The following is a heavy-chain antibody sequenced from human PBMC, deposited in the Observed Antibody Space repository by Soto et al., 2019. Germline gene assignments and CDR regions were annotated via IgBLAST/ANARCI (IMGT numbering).Heavy chain of an antibody. Sequence: GGSLRLSCAASGFTFSSYAMSWVRQAPGKGLEWVSAISGSGGSTYYADSVKGRFTISRDNSKNTLYLQMNSLRAEDTAVYYCAKDRGSYFSVSETFDNWGQGTLVTVSS. D-gene: IGHD3-10*01. CDR2: ISGSGGST. V-gene: IGHV3-23*01. J-gene: IGHJ4*02. CDR1: GFTFSSYA. CDR3: AKDRGSYFSVSETFDN.